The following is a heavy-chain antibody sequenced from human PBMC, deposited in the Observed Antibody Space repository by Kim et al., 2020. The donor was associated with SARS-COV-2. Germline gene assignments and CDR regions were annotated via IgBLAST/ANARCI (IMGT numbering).Heavy chain of an antibody. J-gene: IGHJ5*02. D-gene: IGHD3-3*01. V-gene: IGHV7-4-1*02. CDR1: GYTFTSYA. CDR2: INTNTGNP. CDR3: ARDTSATIFGVVITHGWFDP. Sequence: ASVKVSCKASGYTFTSYAMNWVRQAPGQGLEWMGWINTNTGNPTYAQGFTGRFVFSLDTSVSTAYLQISSLKAEDTAVYYCARDTSATIFGVVITHGWFDPGGQGTLVTVSS.